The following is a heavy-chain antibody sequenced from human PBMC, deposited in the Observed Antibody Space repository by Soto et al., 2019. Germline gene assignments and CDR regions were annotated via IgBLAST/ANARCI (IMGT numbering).Heavy chain of an antibody. CDR3: AREVGAPSGWLDP. CDR1: GFTFTNYA. D-gene: IGHD1-26*01. J-gene: IGHJ5*02. CDR2: ISASGGLK. V-gene: IGHV3-23*01. Sequence: ESGGDLRQPGGSLRLSCAASGFTFTNYAMTWVRQTPGKGLEWVSGISASGGLKYYADSVRGRFTVSRDNSKNILYLQMDNLRDEDTALYYCAREVGAPSGWLDPWGQGTQVTVSS.